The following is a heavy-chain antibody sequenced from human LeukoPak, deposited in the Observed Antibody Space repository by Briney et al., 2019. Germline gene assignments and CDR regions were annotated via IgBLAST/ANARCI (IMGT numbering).Heavy chain of an antibody. V-gene: IGHV4-30-4*01. D-gene: IGHD3-9*01. CDR3: ARTGDLTGHSNYFDY. CDR1: GGSISSGDYY. CDR2: IYYSGST. Sequence: SETLSLTCTVSGGSISSGDYYWSWIRQPPGKGLEWIGYIYYSGSTYYNPSLKSRVTISVDTSKNQFSLKLSSVTAADTAVYYCARTGDLTGHSNYFDYWGQGTLVTVSS. J-gene: IGHJ4*02.